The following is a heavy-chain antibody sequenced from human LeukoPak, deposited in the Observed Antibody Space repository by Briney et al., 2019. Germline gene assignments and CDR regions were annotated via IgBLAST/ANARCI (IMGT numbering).Heavy chain of an antibody. Sequence: GGSLRLSCAASGFTFSDYYMSWIRQAPGKGLEWVSYISSSGSNIYYADSVKGRFTISRDNAKNSLYLQMNSLRAEDTAVYYCARDDAVVVVAATDAFDIWGQGTMVTVSS. CDR2: ISSSGSNI. CDR1: GFTFSDYY. CDR3: ARDDAVVVVAATDAFDI. D-gene: IGHD2-15*01. V-gene: IGHV3-11*01. J-gene: IGHJ3*02.